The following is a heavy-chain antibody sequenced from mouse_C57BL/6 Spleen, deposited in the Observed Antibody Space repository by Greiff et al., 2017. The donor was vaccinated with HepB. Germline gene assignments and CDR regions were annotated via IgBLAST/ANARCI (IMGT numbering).Heavy chain of an antibody. CDR1: GFTFSDYG. Sequence: EVKVVESGGGLVKPGGSLKLSCAASGFTFSDYGMHWVRQAPEKGLEWVAYISSGSSTIYYADTVKGRFTISRDNAENTLFLQMTSLRSEDTAMYYCARRRPPYWYFDVWGTGTTVTVSS. J-gene: IGHJ1*03. V-gene: IGHV5-17*01. CDR3: ARRRPPYWYFDV. CDR2: ISSGSSTI.